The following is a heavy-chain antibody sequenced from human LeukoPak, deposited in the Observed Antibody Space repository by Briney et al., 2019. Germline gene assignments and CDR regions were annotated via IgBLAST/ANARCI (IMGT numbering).Heavy chain of an antibody. CDR1: GVSFSSYY. Sequence: SETLSLTCTVSGVSFSSYYWTWLRQPAGQGLEWIGRIYSSGNTNYNPSLESRVTMSIDTSKNQFSLKLTSVAAADTAVYYCARERGNLRGDAFDIWGQGTMVTVS. CDR3: ARERGNLRGDAFDI. J-gene: IGHJ3*02. D-gene: IGHD3-10*01. CDR2: IYSSGNT. V-gene: IGHV4-4*07.